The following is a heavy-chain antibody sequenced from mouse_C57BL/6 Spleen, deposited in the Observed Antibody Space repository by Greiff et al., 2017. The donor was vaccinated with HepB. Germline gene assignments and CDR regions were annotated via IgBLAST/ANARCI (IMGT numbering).Heavy chain of an antibody. CDR1: GYTFTSYW. D-gene: IGHD1-1*01. V-gene: IGHV1-69*01. Sequence: VQLQQSGAELVMPGASVKLSCKASGYTFTSYWMHWVKQRPGQGLEWIGEIDPSDSYTNYNQKFKGKSTLTVDKSSSTAYMQLSSLTSEVSAVYYCAREGIYYYGSSYRFAYWGQGTLVTVSA. CDR3: AREGIYYYGSSYRFAY. J-gene: IGHJ3*01. CDR2: IDPSDSYT.